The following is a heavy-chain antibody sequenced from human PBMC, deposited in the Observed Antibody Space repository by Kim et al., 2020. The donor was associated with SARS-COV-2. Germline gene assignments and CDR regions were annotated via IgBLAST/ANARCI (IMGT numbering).Heavy chain of an antibody. CDR3: ARSLWFGELYFWFDP. CDR1: GYTFTSYA. V-gene: IGHV7-4-1*02. J-gene: IGHJ5*02. CDR2: INTNTGNP. D-gene: IGHD3-10*01. Sequence: ASVKVSCKASGYTFTSYAMNWVRQAPGQGLEWMGWINTNTGNPTYAQGFTGRFVFSLDTSVSTAYLQISSLKAEDTAVYYCARSLWFGELYFWFDPWGQGTLVTVSS.